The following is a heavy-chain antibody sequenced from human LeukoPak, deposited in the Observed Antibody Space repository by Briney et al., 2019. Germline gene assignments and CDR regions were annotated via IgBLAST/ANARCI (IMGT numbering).Heavy chain of an antibody. Sequence: SGTLSLTCAVSGGSISSSNWWSWGRPPPGKGLEWIGEIYHSGSTNYNPSLKSRVTISVDKSKNQFSLNLSSLTAADTAVYYCAREEAYCSGGSCYSMPGYYFDYWGQGTLVTVSS. CDR1: GGSISSSNW. J-gene: IGHJ4*02. CDR2: IYHSGST. D-gene: IGHD2-15*01. V-gene: IGHV4-4*02. CDR3: AREEAYCSGGSCYSMPGYYFDY.